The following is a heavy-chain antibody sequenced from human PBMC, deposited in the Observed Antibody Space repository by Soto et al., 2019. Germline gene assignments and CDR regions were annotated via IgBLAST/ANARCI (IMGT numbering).Heavy chain of an antibody. CDR2: IYHSGST. CDR3: AREVKQLVLDYYDAMDV. CDR1: GGSISSSNW. D-gene: IGHD6-13*01. J-gene: IGHJ6*02. V-gene: IGHV4-4*02. Sequence: SETLSLTCAVSGGSISSSNWWSWVRQPPGKGLEWIGEIYHSGSTNYNPSLKSRVTISVDKSKNQFSLKLSSVTAADTAVYYCAREVKQLVLDYYDAMDVWGQGTTVTVSS.